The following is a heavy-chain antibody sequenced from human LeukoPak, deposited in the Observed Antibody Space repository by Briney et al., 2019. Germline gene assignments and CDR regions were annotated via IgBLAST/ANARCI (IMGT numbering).Heavy chain of an antibody. J-gene: IGHJ5*02. V-gene: IGHV4-34*01. CDR1: GGSFSGYY. Sequence: SETLSLTCAVYGGSFSGYYWSWIRQPPGKGLEWIGEINHSGSTNYNPSLKSRVTISVDTSKNQFSLKLSSVTAADTAVYYCARGRLALRLASWGQGTLVTVSS. D-gene: IGHD3-16*01. CDR3: ARGRLALRLAS. CDR2: INHSGST.